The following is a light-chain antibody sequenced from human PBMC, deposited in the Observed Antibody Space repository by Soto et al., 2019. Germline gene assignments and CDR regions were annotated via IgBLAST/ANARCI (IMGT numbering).Light chain of an antibody. J-gene: IGKJ1*01. V-gene: IGKV3-15*01. CDR3: QQYHYWWT. CDR1: QSVTSDY. Sequence: EVVVTQSPGTLSLSPGERATLSCRASQSVTSDYLAWYQQKPGQVPRLLIYGASNRATGVSARFSGSGSGTEFTLIISSLQSEDFAVYYCQQYHYWWTFGQGTKVDI. CDR2: GAS.